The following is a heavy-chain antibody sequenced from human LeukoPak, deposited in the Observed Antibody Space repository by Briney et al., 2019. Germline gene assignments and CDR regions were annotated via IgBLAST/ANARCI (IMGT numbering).Heavy chain of an antibody. J-gene: IGHJ5*02. Sequence: PGGSLRLSCAASGFTFSAYSMNWVRQAPGKGLEWVSGISWNSGSIGYADSVKGRFTISRDNAKNSLYLQMNSLRAEDTALYYCAKSLCSGGSCYHVFCFDPWGQGTLVTVSS. CDR3: AKSLCSGGSCYHVFCFDP. CDR1: GFTFSAYS. V-gene: IGHV3-9*01. CDR2: ISWNSGSI. D-gene: IGHD2-15*01.